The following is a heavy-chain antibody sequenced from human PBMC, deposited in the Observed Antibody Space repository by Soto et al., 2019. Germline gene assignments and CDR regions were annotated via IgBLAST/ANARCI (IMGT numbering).Heavy chain of an antibody. V-gene: IGHV3-48*02. Sequence: PGGSLRLSCAASGFTFSSYSMNWVRQAPGKGLEWVSYISSSSSTIYYADSVKGRFTISRDNAKNSLYLQMNSLRDEDTAVYYCASARGSYTRDPAYGMDVWGQGTTVTVSS. CDR1: GFTFSSYS. D-gene: IGHD1-26*01. J-gene: IGHJ6*02. CDR2: ISSSSSTI. CDR3: ASARGSYTRDPAYGMDV.